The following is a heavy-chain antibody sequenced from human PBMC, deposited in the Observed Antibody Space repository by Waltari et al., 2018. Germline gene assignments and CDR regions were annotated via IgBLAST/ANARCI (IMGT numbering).Heavy chain of an antibody. Sequence: EVQLVESGGDLVQPGGSLRLSCAASGFSFAKYWMAWVRQVPGKGLECGANREQDGITTYCEASVRSRITMSRDNAKNSLYLKMNRRRAEDTAVYYCARDRGWMAHDYWGQGTLVTVSS. CDR1: GFSFAKYW. CDR2: REQDGITT. J-gene: IGHJ4*02. CDR3: ARDRGWMAHDY. D-gene: IGHD3-10*01. V-gene: IGHV3-7*04.